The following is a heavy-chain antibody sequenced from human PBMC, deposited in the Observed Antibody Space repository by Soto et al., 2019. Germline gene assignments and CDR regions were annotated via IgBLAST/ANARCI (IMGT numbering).Heavy chain of an antibody. Sequence: SVEVSCKXSGGTFSSYAISWVRQAPGQGLEWMGGIIPIFGTANYAQKFQGRVTITADKSTSTAYMELSSLRSEDTAVYYCARGVGYCSSTSCYTLNWFDPWGQGTLVTVSS. J-gene: IGHJ5*02. D-gene: IGHD2-2*02. CDR1: GGTFSSYA. V-gene: IGHV1-69*06. CDR2: IIPIFGTA. CDR3: ARGVGYCSSTSCYTLNWFDP.